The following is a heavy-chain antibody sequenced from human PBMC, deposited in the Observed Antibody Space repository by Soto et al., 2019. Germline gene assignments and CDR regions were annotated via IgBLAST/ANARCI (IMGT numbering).Heavy chain of an antibody. Sequence: PSETLSLTCTVSGGSISSGGYYWSWIRQHPGKGLEWIGYIYYTGSTYYNPSLKSRVTISVDTSKNQFSLKLSSVTAADTAVYYCARGHSGDYSYFDYWGQGTLVTVSS. CDR2: IYYTGST. V-gene: IGHV4-31*03. CDR1: GGSISSGGYY. CDR3: ARGHSGDYSYFDY. D-gene: IGHD4-17*01. J-gene: IGHJ4*02.